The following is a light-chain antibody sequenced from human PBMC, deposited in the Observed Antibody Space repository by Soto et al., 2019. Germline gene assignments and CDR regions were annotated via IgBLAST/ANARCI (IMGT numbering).Light chain of an antibody. J-gene: IGLJ2*01. V-gene: IGLV2-14*01. CDR2: GVT. Sequence: QSVLTQPASVSGSPGQSITISCTGTSSDIGAYNYVSWYQQHPGKAPKLMIYGVTNRPSGVSNRFSGSKSGNTASLIISGLQAEDEADYYCSSYTTSSTLGFGGGTKVTVL. CDR1: SSDIGAYNY. CDR3: SSYTTSSTLG.